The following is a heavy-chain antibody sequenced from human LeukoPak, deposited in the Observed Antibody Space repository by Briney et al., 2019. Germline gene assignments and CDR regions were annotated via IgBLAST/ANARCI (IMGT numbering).Heavy chain of an antibody. J-gene: IGHJ6*02. Sequence: PSETLSLTCAVYGGSFSGYYWSWIRQPPGKGLEWIGEINHSGSTNYNPSLKSRVTISVDTSKNQFSLKLSSVTAADTAVYYCARGPGYCSGGSCLLPNQYYYGMDVWGQGTTVTVSS. CDR1: GGSFSGYY. V-gene: IGHV4-34*01. D-gene: IGHD2-15*01. CDR2: INHSGST. CDR3: ARGPGYCSGGSCLLPNQYYYGMDV.